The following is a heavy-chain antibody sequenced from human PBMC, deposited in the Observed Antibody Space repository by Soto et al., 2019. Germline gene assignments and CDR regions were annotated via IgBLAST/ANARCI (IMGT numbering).Heavy chain of an antibody. CDR3: AIARHCSSAACPAAE. D-gene: IGHD2-2*01. CDR2: IGPTAIT. J-gene: IGHJ4*02. CDR1: GFPFSTSG. Sequence: EVQLLESGGGLVQPGGSLILSCAASGFPFSTSGILWLRQPPGEGLEWVSAIGPTAITNYRDSVKGRFTISRDNSRNTVFLQMSALRPEDTALYYCAIARHCSSAACPAAEWGQGTLITVSS. V-gene: IGHV3-23*05.